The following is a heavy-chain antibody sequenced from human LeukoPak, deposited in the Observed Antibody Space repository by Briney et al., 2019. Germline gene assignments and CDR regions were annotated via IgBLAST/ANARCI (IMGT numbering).Heavy chain of an antibody. V-gene: IGHV1-2*02. CDR2: INPNSGGT. CDR3: ARGVTARGFYYYMDV. Sequence: AASVTVSCKASEYTFTSYYMHWVRQAPGQGLEWVGWINPNSGGTSYAQKFQGRVTMTRDTSISTAYMDLSRLRSDDTAVYYCARGVTARGFYYYMDVWGKGTTVTISS. CDR1: EYTFTSYY. D-gene: IGHD2-21*02. J-gene: IGHJ6*03.